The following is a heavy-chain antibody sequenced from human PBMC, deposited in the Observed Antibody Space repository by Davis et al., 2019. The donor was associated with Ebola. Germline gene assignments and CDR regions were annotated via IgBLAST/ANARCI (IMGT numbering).Heavy chain of an antibody. Sequence: GGSLRLSCAASGFTFSSYAMSWVRQAPGKGLEWVSAISGSGGSTYYADSVKGRFTISRDKSKNTLYLQMNSLKTEDAAVYYCTSTTAPSLDYWGQGTLVTVSS. CDR2: ISGSGGST. D-gene: IGHD2/OR15-2a*01. J-gene: IGHJ4*02. CDR3: TSTTAPSLDY. CDR1: GFTFSSYA. V-gene: IGHV3-23*01.